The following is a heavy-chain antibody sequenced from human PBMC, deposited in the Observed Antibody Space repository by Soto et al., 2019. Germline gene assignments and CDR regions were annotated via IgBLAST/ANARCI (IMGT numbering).Heavy chain of an antibody. CDR2: IDPSDSYT. D-gene: IGHD2-15*01. CDR1: GYSFTSDW. V-gene: IGHV5-10-1*01. J-gene: IGHJ4*02. CDR3: ASKERYCSGGSCPAV. Sequence: PGESLKISFKGSGYSFTSDWISWVRQMPGKGLEWMGRIDPSDSYTNYSPSFQGHVTISADKSISTAYLQWSSLKASDTAMYYCASKERYCSGGSCPAVWGQGTLVTVSS.